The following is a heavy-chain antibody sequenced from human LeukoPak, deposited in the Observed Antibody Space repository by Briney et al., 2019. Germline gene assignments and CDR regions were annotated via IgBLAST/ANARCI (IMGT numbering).Heavy chain of an antibody. CDR2: INPNSGGT. CDR1: GYTFTGYY. Sequence: ASVKVSCKAPGYTFTGYYMHWVRQAPGQGLEWMGWINPNSGGTNYAQKFQGRVTMTRDTSISTAYMELSRLRSDDTAVYYCARVVRVRGAALGYWGQGTLVTVSS. D-gene: IGHD3-10*01. V-gene: IGHV1-2*02. CDR3: ARVVRVRGAALGY. J-gene: IGHJ4*02.